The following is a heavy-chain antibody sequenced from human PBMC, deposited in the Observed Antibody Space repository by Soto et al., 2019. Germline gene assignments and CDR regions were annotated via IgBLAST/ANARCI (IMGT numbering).Heavy chain of an antibody. V-gene: IGHV4-31*03. CDR2: IYYSGST. Sequence: QVQLQESGPGLVKPSQTLSLTCTVSGGSISSGGYYWSWIRQHPGQGLEWIGYIYYSGSTYYNPSLKRRVTISVDTSKNQYSLKLSSVTAADTAVYYCARDLQYSRLFYGMDVWGQGTTVTVSS. CDR3: ARDLQYSRLFYGMDV. CDR1: GGSISSGGYY. J-gene: IGHJ6*02. D-gene: IGHD6-13*01.